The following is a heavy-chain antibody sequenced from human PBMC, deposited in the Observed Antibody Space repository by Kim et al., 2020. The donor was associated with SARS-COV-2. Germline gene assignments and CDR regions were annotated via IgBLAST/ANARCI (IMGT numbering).Heavy chain of an antibody. CDR1: GFTFSDHF. V-gene: IGHV3-72*01. Sequence: GGSLRLSCAASGFTFSDHFMNWVRQAPGKGLEWVGRTRPKAGNYATAYAASVKGRITISRADSTDSLYLHMLSLETAATDVYYCARGMWRGGFDYWGLGT. J-gene: IGHJ4*02. D-gene: IGHD3-16*01. CDR3: ARGMWRGGFDY. CDR2: TRPKAGNYAT.